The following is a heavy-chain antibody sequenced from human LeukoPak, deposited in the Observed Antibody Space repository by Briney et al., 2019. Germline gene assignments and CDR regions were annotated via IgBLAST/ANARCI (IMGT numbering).Heavy chain of an antibody. D-gene: IGHD3-16*02. CDR3: AKSWGYTRPYYNYMDV. CDR1: GFTFSSYA. CDR2: ISGSGGST. V-gene: IGHV3-23*01. Sequence: GSLRLSCAASGFTFSSYAMSWVRQAPGKGLEWVSAISGSGGSTYYADSVQGRFTISRDNSKNTLSLQMDGLRPEDTAVYYCAKSWGYTRPYYNYMDVWGKGTTVTVSS. J-gene: IGHJ6*03.